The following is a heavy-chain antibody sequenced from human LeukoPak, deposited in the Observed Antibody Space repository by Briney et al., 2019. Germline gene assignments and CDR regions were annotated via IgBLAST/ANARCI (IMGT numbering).Heavy chain of an antibody. CDR3: ARSEWDFWSGKGLDH. Sequence: PGGSLRLSCAASGFTFSNYAMYWFRQARGNGLEWVAVIAYDGSNEYYADSVKGRFTISRDNSKNTLYLRMNSLRAEDTSVYYCARSEWDFWSGKGLDHWGQGTLVSVSS. CDR2: IAYDGSNE. V-gene: IGHV3-30*01. D-gene: IGHD3-3*01. CDR1: GFTFSNYA. J-gene: IGHJ4*02.